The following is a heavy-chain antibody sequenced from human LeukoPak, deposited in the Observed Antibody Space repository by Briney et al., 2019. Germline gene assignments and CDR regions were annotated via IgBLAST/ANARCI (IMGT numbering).Heavy chain of an antibody. CDR1: GFTFSRYW. CDR2: IKQDGSEK. D-gene: IGHD6-6*01. Sequence: GGSLRLSCAASGFTFSRYWMSRVRQAPGKGLEWVANIKQDGSEKDYVDSVKGRFTISRDNAKNSLYLQMNSLTAEDTAVYYCARESFAARWDWGQGTLVTVSS. V-gene: IGHV3-7*01. J-gene: IGHJ4*02. CDR3: ARESFAARWD.